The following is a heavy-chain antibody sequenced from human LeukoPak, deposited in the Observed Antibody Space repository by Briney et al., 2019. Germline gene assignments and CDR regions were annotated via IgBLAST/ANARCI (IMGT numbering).Heavy chain of an antibody. CDR2: ISGSSNTI. Sequence: PGGSLRLSCAASGFSFSTYSMNWVCQAPGKGLEWVSYISGSSNTIYYAESVKGRFTISRDNAKNSLYLQTNSLRDEDTALYYCARGPAAAIDYWGQGTLVTVSS. J-gene: IGHJ4*02. CDR3: ARGPAAAIDY. CDR1: GFSFSTYS. D-gene: IGHD2-2*01. V-gene: IGHV3-48*02.